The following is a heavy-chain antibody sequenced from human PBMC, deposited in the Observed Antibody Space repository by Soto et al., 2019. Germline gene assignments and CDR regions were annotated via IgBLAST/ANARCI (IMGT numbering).Heavy chain of an antibody. J-gene: IGHJ5*02. Sequence: SLSPSCTVSGGSITSGNSYSWSWIRQPPGKGLEWIGSISHTVSTSYNPSLKSRLTMSVDKSKNQSSLRLSSVTAADMAVYYCARAVAPYFGTWFDPWGQVILVTVSS. CDR3: ARAVAPYFGTWFDP. CDR1: GGSITSGNSYS. V-gene: IGHV4-30-2*01. CDR2: ISHTVST. D-gene: IGHD3-10*01.